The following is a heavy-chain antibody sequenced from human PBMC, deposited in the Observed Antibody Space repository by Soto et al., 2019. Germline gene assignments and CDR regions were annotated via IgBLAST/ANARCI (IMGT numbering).Heavy chain of an antibody. J-gene: IGHJ4*02. Sequence: EVQLVDSGGGLVQPGGSLRLSCAASAFTFSRKDMHWVRQGTGRGLEWVSGIGTAGDPKSPGSVKGRFTISRDNAKNSVYLEMNSLSAEDTAVYYCARESEDLTSNFDYWGQGTLVTVSS. CDR1: AFTFSRKD. CDR2: IGTAGDP. V-gene: IGHV3-13*05. CDR3: ARESEDLTSNFDY.